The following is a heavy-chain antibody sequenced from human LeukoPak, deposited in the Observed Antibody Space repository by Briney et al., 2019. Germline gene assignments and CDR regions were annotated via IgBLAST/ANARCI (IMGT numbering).Heavy chain of an antibody. V-gene: IGHV3-33*01. CDR3: ARDSLSNSFDY. J-gene: IGHJ4*02. CDR2: IWYDGSNK. Sequence: PGGSLRLSCAASGFTFSSYGMHWVRQAPGKGLEWVAVIWYDGSNKYYADSVKGRFTISRDNSKNTLYLQMNSLRAEDTAVYYCARDSLSNSFDYWGQGTLVTVSS. D-gene: IGHD6-6*01. CDR1: GFTFSSYG.